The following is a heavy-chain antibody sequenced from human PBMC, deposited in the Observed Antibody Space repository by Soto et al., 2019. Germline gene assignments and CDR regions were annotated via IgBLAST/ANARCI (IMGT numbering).Heavy chain of an antibody. V-gene: IGHV1-18*01. CDR3: ARESLSGSFVDY. CDR1: GYTFTSYD. CDR2: ISAYNGNT. D-gene: IGHD3-10*01. J-gene: IGHJ4*02. Sequence: GASVKVSCKASGYTFTSYDINWVRQAPGQGLEWMGWISAYNGNTNYAQKLQGRVTMTTDTSTSTAYMELRSLRSDDTAVYYCARESLSGSFVDYWGQGTLVTVSS.